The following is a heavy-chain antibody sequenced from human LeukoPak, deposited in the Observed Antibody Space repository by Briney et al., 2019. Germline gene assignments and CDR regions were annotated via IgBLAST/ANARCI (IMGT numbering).Heavy chain of an antibody. V-gene: IGHV4-30-4*07. CDR3: ARDDSSGPTHAFDI. Sequence: SETLSLTCAVSGGSISSGGYSWSWIRQPPGKGLEWIGYIYYSGSTHYNPSLESRFTISIDKSRRQFYLKLSSVAAADTAVYYCARDDSSGPTHAFDIWGQGTMVTVSS. J-gene: IGHJ3*02. D-gene: IGHD3-22*01. CDR2: IYYSGST. CDR1: GGSISSGGYS.